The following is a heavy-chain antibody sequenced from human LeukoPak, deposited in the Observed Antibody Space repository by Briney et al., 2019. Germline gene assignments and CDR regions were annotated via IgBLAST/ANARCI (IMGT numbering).Heavy chain of an antibody. CDR2: ITPNSGGT. Sequence: GASVKVSCKGSGYTFSSYGISWVRQAPGQGLQWMGWITPNSGGTNYAQKFQGRVTMTRDTSISTAYMELSSLRSDDTAVYYCARGTTVIQTLDYWGQGTLVTVSS. D-gene: IGHD4-17*01. J-gene: IGHJ4*02. CDR1: GYTFSSYG. V-gene: IGHV1-2*02. CDR3: ARGTTVIQTLDY.